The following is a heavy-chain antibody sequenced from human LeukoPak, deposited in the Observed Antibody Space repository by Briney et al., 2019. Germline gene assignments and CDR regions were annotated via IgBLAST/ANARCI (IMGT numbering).Heavy chain of an antibody. J-gene: IGHJ4*02. Sequence: GASVKVSCKASGYTFTGYYMHWVRQAPGQGLEWMGWINPISGGTNYAQKSQGRVTMTRDTSISTAYMELSRLRSDDTAVYYCARVLPYYDILTGYYGYFDYWGQGTLVTVSS. V-gene: IGHV1-2*02. CDR2: INPISGGT. CDR1: GYTFTGYY. CDR3: ARVLPYYDILTGYYGYFDY. D-gene: IGHD3-9*01.